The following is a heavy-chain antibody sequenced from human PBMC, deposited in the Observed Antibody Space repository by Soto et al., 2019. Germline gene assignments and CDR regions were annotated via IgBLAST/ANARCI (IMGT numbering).Heavy chain of an antibody. CDR1: GFTFSSYA. D-gene: IGHD6-13*01. J-gene: IGHJ4*02. Sequence: PGGSLRLSCAASGFTFSSYAMHWVRQAPGKGLEWVAVISYDGSNKYYADSVKGRFTISRDNSKNTLYLQMNSLRAEDTAVYYCSREGSSWTDFAYSGQGTLVTLS. CDR2: ISYDGSNK. CDR3: SREGSSWTDFAY. V-gene: IGHV3-30-3*01.